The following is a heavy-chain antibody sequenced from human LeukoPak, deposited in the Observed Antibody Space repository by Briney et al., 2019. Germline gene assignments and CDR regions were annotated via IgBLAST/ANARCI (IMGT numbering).Heavy chain of an antibody. CDR2: IFHTEST. V-gene: IGHV4-4*02. D-gene: IGHD2-2*01. J-gene: IGHJ4*02. CDR1: GGSISSGNW. Sequence: SETLSLTCAVSGGSISSGNWWSWVRQPPGKGLEWIGEIFHTESTNYNPSLKGRVTISVDKSKNQFSLRLTSVTAADTAVYYCAGEVGSASWPDSWGQGTLVTVSA. CDR3: AGEVGSASWPDS.